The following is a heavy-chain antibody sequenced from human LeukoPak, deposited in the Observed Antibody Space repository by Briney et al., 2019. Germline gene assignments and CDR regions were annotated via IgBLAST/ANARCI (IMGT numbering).Heavy chain of an antibody. Sequence: GGSLRLSCAASGFTFSSYAMSWVRQAPGKGPEWVSSISGSGGSTYSADSVKGRFTISRDNSKNTLYLQMNSLRAEDTAVYYCAKDGMYSSSSSYYFDSWGQGTLVTVSS. CDR3: AKDGMYSSSSSYYFDS. CDR1: GFTFSSYA. D-gene: IGHD6-6*01. J-gene: IGHJ4*02. V-gene: IGHV3-23*01. CDR2: ISGSGGST.